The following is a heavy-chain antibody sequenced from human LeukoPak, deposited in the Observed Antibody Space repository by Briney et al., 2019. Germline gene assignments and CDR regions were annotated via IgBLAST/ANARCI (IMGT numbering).Heavy chain of an antibody. Sequence: PGGSLRLSCAASGFTFSSYSMNWVRQAPGKGLEWVSSISSSSSYIYYADSVKGRFTISGDNAKNSLYLQMNSLRVEDTAVYYCARVGGDLNFDYWGQGTLVTVSS. CDR2: ISSSSSYI. V-gene: IGHV3-21*01. J-gene: IGHJ4*02. CDR3: ARVGGDLNFDY. CDR1: GFTFSSYS. D-gene: IGHD2-21*02.